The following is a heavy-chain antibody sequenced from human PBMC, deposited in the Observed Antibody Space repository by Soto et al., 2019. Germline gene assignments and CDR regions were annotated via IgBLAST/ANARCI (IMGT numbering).Heavy chain of an antibody. J-gene: IGHJ5*02. CDR3: ARVSIATPGRGIDH. D-gene: IGHD6-13*01. CDR2: IHSNGIET. V-gene: IGHV3-74*01. Sequence: EVQLVESGGGLVQPGGSLRLSCAASRFTFSGFWMHWVRQAPGKGLVCVSRIHSNGIETTYADSVQGRFTISRDNAKNTLYLQMNSLRAEDTAVYYCARVSIATPGRGIDHWGQGTLVTVSS. CDR1: RFTFSGFW.